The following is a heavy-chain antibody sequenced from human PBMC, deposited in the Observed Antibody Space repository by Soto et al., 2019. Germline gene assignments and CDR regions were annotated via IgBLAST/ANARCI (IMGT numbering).Heavy chain of an antibody. J-gene: IGHJ6*02. CDR3: VRENYYYGMDV. CDR2: INNAYST. V-gene: IGHV3-66*01. CDR1: GFTFSNYY. Sequence: GGSLRLSCAASGFTFSNYYMHWVRQAPGKGLVWVSAINNAYSTFYADSVKGRFTISRDNSKNTVYLQVSSLRVEDTAMYYCVRENYYYGMDVWGQGTTVTVSS.